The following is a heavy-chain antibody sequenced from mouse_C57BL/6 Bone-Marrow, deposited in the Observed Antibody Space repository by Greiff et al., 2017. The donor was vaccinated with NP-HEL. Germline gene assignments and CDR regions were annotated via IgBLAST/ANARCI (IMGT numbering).Heavy chain of an antibody. J-gene: IGHJ4*01. V-gene: IGHV1-80*01. D-gene: IGHD1-1*01. CDR1: GYAFSSYW. CDR2: IYPGDGDP. Sequence: QVQLQQSGAELVQPGASVKISCKASGYAFSSYWINWVKQRPGKGLEWIGQIYPGDGDPNYNGKSKGKASLTADKSSSPAYMQLSSLTSEDSAVYFCARGDYGSSRFGYAMDYWGQGTSVTVSS. CDR3: ARGDYGSSRFGYAMDY.